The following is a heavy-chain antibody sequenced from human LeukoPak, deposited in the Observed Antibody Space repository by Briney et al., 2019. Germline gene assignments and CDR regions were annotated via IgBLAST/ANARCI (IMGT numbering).Heavy chain of an antibody. CDR1: GCTFTDYY. Sequence: ASVKVSCKASGCTFTDYYMHWVRQAPGQGLEWMGWINPNSDDTKYARKFQGRVTMTRGTSISTAYMELTRLRSDDTAVYYCTRGPNYSASDWFDPWGQGTLVTVSS. J-gene: IGHJ5*02. CDR3: TRGPNYSASDWFDP. V-gene: IGHV1-2*02. D-gene: IGHD5-24*01. CDR2: INPNSDDT.